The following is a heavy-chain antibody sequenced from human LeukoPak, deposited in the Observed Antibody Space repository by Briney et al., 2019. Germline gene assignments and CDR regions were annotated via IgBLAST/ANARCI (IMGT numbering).Heavy chain of an antibody. CDR2: ISYDRSNK. Sequence: GGSLRLSCAASGFTFSSYGLHWVRQAPGKGLEWVALISYDRSNKYYVDSVKGRFTISRDNSKNTLYLQMNSLRAEDTALYYCAKDFTEFGDYDYHYTMDVWGQGTTVTVSS. V-gene: IGHV3-30*18. CDR3: AKDFTEFGDYDYHYTMDV. J-gene: IGHJ6*02. CDR1: GFTFSSYG. D-gene: IGHD2-21*02.